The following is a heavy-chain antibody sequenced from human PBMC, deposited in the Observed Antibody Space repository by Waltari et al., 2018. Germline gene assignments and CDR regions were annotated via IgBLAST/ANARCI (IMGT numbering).Heavy chain of an antibody. CDR3: ATLGAYLGAFEV. CDR2: IYAGGGS. V-gene: IGHV3-53*02. CDR1: EFIVRNNY. D-gene: IGHD3-16*01. Sequence: EVQLVETGGALIHPGGSLRLSCAASEFIVRNNYMAWVRQAPGKGLEWVSVIYAGGGSDSADSVRDRFTISRDNSKNTLYLEMNALRPDDTAVYYCATLGAYLGAFEVWGRGTMVTVSS. J-gene: IGHJ3*01.